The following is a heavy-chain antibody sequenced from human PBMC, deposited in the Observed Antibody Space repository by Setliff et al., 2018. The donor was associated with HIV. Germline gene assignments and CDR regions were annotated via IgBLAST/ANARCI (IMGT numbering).Heavy chain of an antibody. Sequence: ASVKVSCKASGYTFTSYDINWVRQATGQGLEWMGWMNPNGGNTGYAQKFQGRVTITRNTSISTAYMELSSLRSEDTAVYYCARRGVPQQMDLDSWGHGTLVTVSS. J-gene: IGHJ5*01. CDR2: MNPNGGNT. CDR3: ARRGVPQQMDLDS. D-gene: IGHD3-10*01. V-gene: IGHV1-8*03. CDR1: GYTFTSYD.